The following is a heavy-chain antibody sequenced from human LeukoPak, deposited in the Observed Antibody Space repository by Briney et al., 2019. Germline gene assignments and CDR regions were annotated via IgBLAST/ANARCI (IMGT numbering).Heavy chain of an antibody. D-gene: IGHD5-24*01. Sequence: SQTLSLTCTVSGGSISSGDYCWSWIRQSPGKGLEWIGYSYYSGSTYYNPSLKSRVTISVDTSKNQFSLKLSSVTAADTAVYYCARGRWPPLPTYWGQGTLFNVSS. J-gene: IGHJ4*02. CDR3: ARGRWPPLPTY. CDR2: SYYSGST. V-gene: IGHV4-30-4*01. CDR1: GGSISSGDYC.